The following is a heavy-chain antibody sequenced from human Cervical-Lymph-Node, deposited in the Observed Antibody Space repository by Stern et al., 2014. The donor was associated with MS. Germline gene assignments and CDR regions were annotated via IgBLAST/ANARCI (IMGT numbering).Heavy chain of an antibody. V-gene: IGHV4-61*01. CDR3: ARGAHYHDSSAYYRDPDYFDY. CDR2: ISNSVPN. D-gene: IGHD3-22*01. Sequence: QLQLQESGPGLVKTSETLSLNCAVSGGSVSSDIFYWTWIRQPPGQGLEWIGYISNSVPNHYSPSLNSRATISVDTSKNQFSLRLTSVTAADTAVYYCARGAHYHDSSAYYRDPDYFDYWGQGTLVTVSS. CDR1: GGSVSSDIFY. J-gene: IGHJ4*02.